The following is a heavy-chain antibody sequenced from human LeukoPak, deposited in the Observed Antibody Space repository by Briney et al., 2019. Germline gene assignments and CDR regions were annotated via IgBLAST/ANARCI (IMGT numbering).Heavy chain of an antibody. CDR1: GFIFNSYG. Sequence: GGSLRLSCAASGFIFNSYGIHWVRQAPGKGLEWVAVIWYAESSTYYTDSVKGRFTISRDSSKNTLYLQMNSLRAEDTAVYYCATEVDYGPDWGQGTLVTVSS. CDR3: ATEVDYGPD. D-gene: IGHD4-17*01. CDR2: IWYAESST. V-gene: IGHV3-30*02. J-gene: IGHJ4*02.